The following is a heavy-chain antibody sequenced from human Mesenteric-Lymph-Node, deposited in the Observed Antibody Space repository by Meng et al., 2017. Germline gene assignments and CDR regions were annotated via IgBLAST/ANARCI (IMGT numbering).Heavy chain of an antibody. V-gene: IGHV3-48*03. CDR3: ARDLYGYSSSWRYYYGMDV. Sequence: GGSLRLSCAASGFTFSSYEMNWVRQAPGKGLEWVSYISSSGSTIYYADSVKGRFTISRDNAKNSLYLQMNSLRAEDTAVYYCARDLYGYSSSWRYYYGMDVWGQGTTVTVSS. J-gene: IGHJ6*02. CDR2: ISSSGSTI. CDR1: GFTFSSYE. D-gene: IGHD6-13*01.